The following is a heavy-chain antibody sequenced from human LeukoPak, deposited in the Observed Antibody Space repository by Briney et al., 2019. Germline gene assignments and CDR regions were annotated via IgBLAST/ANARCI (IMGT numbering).Heavy chain of an antibody. D-gene: IGHD6-13*01. CDR1: GYTFTHHN. V-gene: IGHV1-2*02. CDR3: ASPSGSSWYSKYYFVH. Sequence: ASVKVSCKASGYTFTHHNMHWIRQAPGQGLEWMGWINPNSGATNYAQKFQGRVTMTRDTSTSTYLELNRLRSDDTAVYYCASPSGSSWYSKYYFVHWGLGTLVTVSS. J-gene: IGHJ4*02. CDR2: INPNSGAT.